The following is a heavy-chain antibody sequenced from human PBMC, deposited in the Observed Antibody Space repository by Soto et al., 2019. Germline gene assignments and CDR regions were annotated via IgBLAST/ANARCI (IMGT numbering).Heavy chain of an antibody. Sequence: LVESGGGLVQPGGSLRLSCAASGFTFSNIWMSWVRRSPEKGPEWVASISPDGGEIYYVDAVRGRFTISRDNTRNSPYLQMNRLRAEDTAVYYCATGPRWGQGTLVTVSS. CDR1: GFTFSNIW. CDR3: ATGPR. CDR2: ISPDGGEI. J-gene: IGHJ4*02. V-gene: IGHV3-7*01.